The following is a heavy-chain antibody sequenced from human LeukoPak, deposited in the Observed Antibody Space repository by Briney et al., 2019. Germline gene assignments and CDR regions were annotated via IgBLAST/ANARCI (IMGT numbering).Heavy chain of an antibody. CDR3: ARDKVPWELQLQAYFDL. Sequence: ASLKGSCKASGYSLSSSGINWVRQAPGQGLECMGWISAYNGNTNYAQKLQGRVTMTRDTSTSTAYMELRSLRSDDTAVYYCARDKVPWELQLQAYFDLWGRGTLVTVSS. CDR1: GYSLSSSG. J-gene: IGHJ2*01. CDR2: ISAYNGNT. D-gene: IGHD5-24*01. V-gene: IGHV1-18*01.